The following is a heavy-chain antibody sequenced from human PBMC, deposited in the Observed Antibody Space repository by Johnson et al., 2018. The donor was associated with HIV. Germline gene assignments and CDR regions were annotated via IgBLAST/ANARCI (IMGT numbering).Heavy chain of an antibody. Sequence: EKLVESGGGLVKPGGSLRLSCAASGFTVSSNYMSWVRQAPGKGLEWVSVIYSGGSTYYADSVKGRFTISRDNSKNTLYLQMNSLGAEDTAVYYCARDLSGSSTVLSDAFDIWGQGTMVTVSS. J-gene: IGHJ3*02. CDR2: IYSGGST. D-gene: IGHD1-26*01. CDR3: ARDLSGSSTVLSDAFDI. CDR1: GFTVSSNY. V-gene: IGHV3-66*02.